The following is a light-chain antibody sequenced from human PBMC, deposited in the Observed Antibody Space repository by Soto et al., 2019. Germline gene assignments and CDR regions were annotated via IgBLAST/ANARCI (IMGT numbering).Light chain of an antibody. Sequence: QAVVTQEPSLTVSPGGTVTLTCGSSTGAVTSGHYPYWSQQKPGQAPRTLVYNTSDKHSWAPARFSGSLLGGKAALTLSGAQPEDEAEYYCLLSYSGARVFGGGTKLTVL. CDR3: LLSYSGARV. CDR2: NTS. CDR1: TGAVTSGHY. V-gene: IGLV7-46*01. J-gene: IGLJ3*02.